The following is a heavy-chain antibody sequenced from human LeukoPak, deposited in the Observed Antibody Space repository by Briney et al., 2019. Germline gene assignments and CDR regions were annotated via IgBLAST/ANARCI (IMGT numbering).Heavy chain of an antibody. CDR2: MYSSGSP. CDR1: GGSLSSGSYY. J-gene: IGHJ4*02. Sequence: SQTLSLTCTVSGGSLSSGSYYWSWIRQPAGKGLEWIGRMYSSGSPNYNPSLKSRVTISVDTSKNQFSLKLSSVTAADTAVYYCARGTVGRTYCGGDCYSPIDYWGQGSLVTVSS. V-gene: IGHV4-61*02. D-gene: IGHD2-21*01. CDR3: ARGTVGRTYCGGDCYSPIDY.